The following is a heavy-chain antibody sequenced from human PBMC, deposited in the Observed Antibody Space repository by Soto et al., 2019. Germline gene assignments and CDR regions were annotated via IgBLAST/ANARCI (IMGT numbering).Heavy chain of an antibody. J-gene: IGHJ4*02. V-gene: IGHV4-59*01. Sequence: QVQLQESGPGVVKPSETLSLTCTVSGGSISPFYWSWVRQPPGKGLEWIGYLYYSGNTNYNPSLKSPVTISIDASKYQVSLRLTSVTAADTAVYYCARVGGVAARTFDYWGQGTVVTVSS. D-gene: IGHD2-15*01. CDR1: GGSISPFY. CDR3: ARVGGVAARTFDY. CDR2: LYYSGNT.